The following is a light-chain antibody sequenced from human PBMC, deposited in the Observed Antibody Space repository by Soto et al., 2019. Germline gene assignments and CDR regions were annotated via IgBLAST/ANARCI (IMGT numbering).Light chain of an antibody. CDR2: GVS. V-gene: IGLV2-14*01. J-gene: IGLJ1*01. Sequence: QSVLTQPASVSGSPGQSITISCSGTRSDIGSHNYVAWYQQFPGKTPKILIYGVSNRPSGVSSRFSGSKSGNTASLTISGLQAEDEADYYCISYTGSSTSYVFGSGTKV. CDR3: ISYTGSSTSYV. CDR1: RSDIGSHNY.